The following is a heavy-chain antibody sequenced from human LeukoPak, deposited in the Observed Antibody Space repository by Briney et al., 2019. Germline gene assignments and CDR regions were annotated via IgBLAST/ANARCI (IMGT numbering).Heavy chain of an antibody. Sequence: ASVKVSCKASGYTFTSYDINWVRQATGQGLEWMGWMNPNSGNTGYAQKFQGRVTMTRNTSISTAYMELSSLRAEDTAVYYCARDGVTGATGNFDYWGQGALVTVSS. CDR1: GYTFTSYD. CDR3: ARDGVTGATGNFDY. CDR2: MNPNSGNT. D-gene: IGHD1-20*01. V-gene: IGHV1-8*01. J-gene: IGHJ4*02.